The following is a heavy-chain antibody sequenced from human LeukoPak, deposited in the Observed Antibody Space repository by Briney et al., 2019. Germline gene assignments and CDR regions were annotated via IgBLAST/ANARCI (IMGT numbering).Heavy chain of an antibody. CDR3: ARGGLYSNYVHYYYYYMDV. V-gene: IGHV4-34*01. CDR2: INHSGST. CDR1: GFTFSNYW. D-gene: IGHD4-11*01. J-gene: IGHJ6*03. Sequence: GSLRLSCAASGFTFSNYWMTWIRQPPGKGLEWIGEINHSGSTNYNPSLKSRVTISVDTSKNQFSLKLSSVTAADTAVYYCARGGLYSNYVHYYYYYMDVWGKGTTVTVSS.